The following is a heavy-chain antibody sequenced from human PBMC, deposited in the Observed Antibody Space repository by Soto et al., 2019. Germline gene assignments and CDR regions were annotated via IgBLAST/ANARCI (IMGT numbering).Heavy chain of an antibody. D-gene: IGHD5-12*01. V-gene: IGHV3-30*18. CDR2: ISYDGSNK. CDR1: GFTFSSYG. CDR3: AKESGGDGYNFDY. Sequence: LRLSFAASGFTFSSYGMHWVRQAPGKGLEWVAVISYDGSNKYYADSVKGRFTISRDNSKNTLYLQMNSLRAEDTAVYYCAKESGGDGYNFDYRGQGTLVTVSS. J-gene: IGHJ4*02.